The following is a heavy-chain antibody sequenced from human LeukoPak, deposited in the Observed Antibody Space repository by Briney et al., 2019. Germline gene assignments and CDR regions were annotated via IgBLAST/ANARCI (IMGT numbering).Heavy chain of an antibody. CDR2: MSSDKTYI. J-gene: IGHJ6*02. D-gene: IGHD6-13*01. Sequence: GGSLRLSCVASGFSFSTYCMNWVRQAPGKGLEWVSCMSSDKTYIDYADSVKGRFTIYRENAKTSLYMKMNSLRAEDTAVYYCARDLLVLGQQLNYYYYGMDVWGQGTTVTVSS. CDR1: GFSFSTYC. CDR3: ARDLLVLGQQLNYYYYGMDV. V-gene: IGHV3-21*01.